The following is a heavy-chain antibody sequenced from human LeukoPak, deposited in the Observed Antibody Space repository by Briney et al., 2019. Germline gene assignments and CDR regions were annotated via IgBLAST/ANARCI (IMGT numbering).Heavy chain of an antibody. CDR1: GFTFISYW. CDR2: IKEDGSEK. Sequence: GGSLRLSCAASGFTFISYWMNWVRQAPGKGLEWVANIKEDGSEKYYVDSVKGRFTISRDNAKNSLYLQMSSLRAEDTAVYYCARNKLLAASSLDYWGQGTLVTVSS. V-gene: IGHV3-7*01. CDR3: ARNKLLAASSLDY. D-gene: IGHD6-13*01. J-gene: IGHJ4*02.